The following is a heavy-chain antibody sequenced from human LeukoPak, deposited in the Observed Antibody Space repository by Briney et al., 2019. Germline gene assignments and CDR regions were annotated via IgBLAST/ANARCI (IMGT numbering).Heavy chain of an antibody. V-gene: IGHV6-1*01. J-gene: IGHJ5*02. D-gene: IGHD2-2*01. Sequence: SQTLSLTCAISGDSVSSNRVTWNWIRQSPSRGLEWLGRTYYRSTWYNDYAVSVRGRITVNPDTSKNQFSLHLNSVTPEDTAVYYCARRLTQYDCFDPWGQGILVTVSS. CDR2: TYYRSTWYN. CDR3: ARRLTQYDCFDP. CDR1: GDSVSSNRVT.